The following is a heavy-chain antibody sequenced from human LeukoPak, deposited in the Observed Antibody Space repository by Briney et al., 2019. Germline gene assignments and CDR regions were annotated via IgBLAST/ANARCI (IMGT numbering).Heavy chain of an antibody. CDR3: AKLLWYYYDSSGYLGGDADAFDI. Sequence: PGGSLRLSCAASGFTFSSYAMSWVRQAPGKGLEWVSAISGSGGSTYYADSVKGRFTISRDNFKNTLYLQMNSLRAEDTAVYYCAKLLWYYYDSSGYLGGDADAFDIWGQGTMVTVSS. CDR2: ISGSGGST. D-gene: IGHD3-22*01. V-gene: IGHV3-23*01. CDR1: GFTFSSYA. J-gene: IGHJ3*02.